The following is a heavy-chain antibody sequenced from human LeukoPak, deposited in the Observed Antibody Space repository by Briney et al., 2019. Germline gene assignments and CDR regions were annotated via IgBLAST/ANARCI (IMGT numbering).Heavy chain of an antibody. D-gene: IGHD3-9*01. Sequence: PGGSLRLSCAASGFTFSSYGMHWVRQAPGKGLEWAAFIRYDGSNKYYAGSVKGRFTISRDNSKNTLYLQMNSLRAEDTAVYYCAKVNHDVRYFDWLPYYYYYYMDVWGKGTTVTVSS. J-gene: IGHJ6*03. CDR3: AKVNHDVRYFDWLPYYYYYYMDV. CDR2: IRYDGSNK. V-gene: IGHV3-30*02. CDR1: GFTFSSYG.